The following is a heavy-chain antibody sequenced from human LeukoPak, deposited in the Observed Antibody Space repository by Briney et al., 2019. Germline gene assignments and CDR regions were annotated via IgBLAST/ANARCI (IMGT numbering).Heavy chain of an antibody. CDR2: ISGRGNSI. CDR3: ARGRRNFDY. Sequence: GGSLRLSCAASGFTFSNYEMNWVRQAPGKGLEWVSYISGRGNSIYYADSVEGRFTISRDNAKNSLYLQMNSVRAEDTAVYYCARGRRNFDYWGQGTLVTVSS. CDR1: GFTFSNYE. V-gene: IGHV3-48*03. J-gene: IGHJ4*02.